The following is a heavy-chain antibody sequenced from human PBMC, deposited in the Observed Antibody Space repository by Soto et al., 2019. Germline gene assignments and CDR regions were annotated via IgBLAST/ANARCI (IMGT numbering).Heavy chain of an antibody. J-gene: IGHJ4*02. CDR3: SRVDPGETSPFDH. Sequence: GASVKVSCKASGGTFSSYAISWVRQAPGQGLEWMGWINPFDGSRMFAQSFQGRVTMTRDTSTSTVYMEVSSLRSEDTAVCYCSRVDPGETSPFDHWGQGTLVTVSS. V-gene: IGHV1-69*10. CDR1: GGTFSSYA. D-gene: IGHD3-10*01. CDR2: INPFDGSR.